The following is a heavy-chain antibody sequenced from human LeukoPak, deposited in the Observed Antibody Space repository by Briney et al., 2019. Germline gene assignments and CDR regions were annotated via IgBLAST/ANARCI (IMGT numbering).Heavy chain of an antibody. J-gene: IGHJ4*02. CDR3: ARAQGYYDSSGYRLPGGPDY. D-gene: IGHD3-22*01. CDR2: INPNSGGT. Sequence: ASVKVSCKASGYTFTGYYMHWVRHAPGQRLECMGWINPNSGGTNYAQKFQGRVTMTRDTSISTAYMELSRLRSDDTAVYYCARAQGYYDSSGYRLPGGPDYWGQGTLVTVSS. V-gene: IGHV1-2*02. CDR1: GYTFTGYY.